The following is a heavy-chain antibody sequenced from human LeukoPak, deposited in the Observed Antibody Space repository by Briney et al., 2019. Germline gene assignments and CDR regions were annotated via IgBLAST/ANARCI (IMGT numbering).Heavy chain of an antibody. CDR3: ARRGEREVATEYYFDY. CDR1: GYSFTSYW. J-gene: IGHJ4*02. D-gene: IGHD5-12*01. V-gene: IGHV5-51*01. Sequence: GESLKISCKGSGYSFTSYWIGWVRQMPGKGLEWMGIIYPGDSDTRYSPSFQGQVTISADKSISTAYLQWSSLKASDTAMYYCARRGEREVATEYYFDYWGQGTLVTVSS. CDR2: IYPGDSDT.